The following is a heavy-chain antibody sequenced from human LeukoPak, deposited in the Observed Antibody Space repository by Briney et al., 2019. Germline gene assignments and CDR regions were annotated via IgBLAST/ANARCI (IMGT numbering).Heavy chain of an antibody. Sequence: SETLSLTCAVYGGSFSGYYWSWIRQPPGKGLEWIGEINHSGSTNYNPSLKSRVTISVDTSKNQFSLKLSSVTAADTAVYYCARGGRPVTRKFDYWGQGTLVTVSS. CDR3: ARGGRPVTRKFDY. CDR2: INHSGST. V-gene: IGHV4-34*01. D-gene: IGHD4-17*01. J-gene: IGHJ4*02. CDR1: GGSFSGYY.